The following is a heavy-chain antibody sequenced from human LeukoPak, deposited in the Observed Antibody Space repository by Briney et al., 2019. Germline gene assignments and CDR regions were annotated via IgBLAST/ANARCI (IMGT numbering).Heavy chain of an antibody. Sequence: GGSLRLSCAASGFTFSSYWMSWVRQAPGKGLEWVANIKQDGSEKYYVDSVKGRFTISRDNAKNSLYLQMNSLRAEDTAVYYCARVRITIFGVVISPYYYYYYMDVWGKGTTVTVSS. CDR3: ARVRITIFGVVISPYYYYYYMDV. CDR2: IKQDGSEK. V-gene: IGHV3-7*01. CDR1: GFTFSSYW. J-gene: IGHJ6*03. D-gene: IGHD3-3*01.